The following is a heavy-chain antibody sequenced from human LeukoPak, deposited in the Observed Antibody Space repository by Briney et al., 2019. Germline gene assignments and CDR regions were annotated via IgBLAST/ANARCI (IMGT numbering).Heavy chain of an antibody. CDR1: GFTFSRYD. D-gene: IGHD2-15*01. Sequence: GGSLRLSCAASGFTFSRYDMQWVRQATGKGLEWVSTIGAAGDTYYAGSVKGRFTISRENAKNSLYLQMNSLRAEDTAVYYCARARYCSGGTCPYFDYWGQGTLVTVSS. CDR3: ARARYCSGGTCPYFDY. CDR2: IGAAGDT. J-gene: IGHJ4*02. V-gene: IGHV3-13*01.